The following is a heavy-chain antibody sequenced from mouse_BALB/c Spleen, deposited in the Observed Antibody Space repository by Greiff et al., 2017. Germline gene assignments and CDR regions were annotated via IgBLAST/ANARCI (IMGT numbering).Heavy chain of an antibody. J-gene: IGHJ2*01. Sequence: EVQLQESGPSLVKPSQTLSLTCSVTGDSITSGYWNWIRKFPGNKLEYMGYISYSGSTYYNPSLKSRISITRDTSKNQYYLQLNSVTTEDTATYYCASGGYGTPYYFDYWGQGTTLTVSS. V-gene: IGHV3-8*02. D-gene: IGHD2-10*02. CDR3: ASGGYGTPYYFDY. CDR1: GDSITSGY. CDR2: ISYSGST.